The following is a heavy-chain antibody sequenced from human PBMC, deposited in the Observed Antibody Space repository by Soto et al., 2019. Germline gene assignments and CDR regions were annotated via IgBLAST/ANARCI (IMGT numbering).Heavy chain of an antibody. V-gene: IGHV4-30-2*01. Sequence: LQLQESGSGLVQPSQTLSLACALSGVSVTMSSFSWAWVRQPPGRGLQWIGYISHSGATSSDPALKSRVTISRDRAKNQFSMKLTSVTAADTAVYYCASLDYYGSWLDPWGQGTLVTVSS. J-gene: IGHJ5*02. CDR3: ASLDYYGSWLDP. D-gene: IGHD1-26*01. CDR1: GVSVTMSSFS. CDR2: ISHSGAT.